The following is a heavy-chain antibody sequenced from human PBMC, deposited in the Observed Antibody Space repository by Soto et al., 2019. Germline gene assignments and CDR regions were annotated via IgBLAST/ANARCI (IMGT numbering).Heavy chain of an antibody. CDR3: ARDVDTAMVNWFVP. Sequence: SVKVSCKASGYTFTSYGISWVRQAPGQGLEWMGWISAYNGNTNYAQKLQGRVTMTTDTSTSTAYMELRSLRSDDTAVYYCARDVDTAMVNWFVPWGQGTLVTVSS. CDR2: ISAYNGNT. V-gene: IGHV1-18*01. CDR1: GYTFTSYG. D-gene: IGHD5-18*01. J-gene: IGHJ5*02.